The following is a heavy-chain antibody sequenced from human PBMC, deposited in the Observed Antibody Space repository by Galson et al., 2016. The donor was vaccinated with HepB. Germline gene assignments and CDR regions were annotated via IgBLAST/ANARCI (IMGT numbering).Heavy chain of an antibody. CDR2: IIPIFGTT. J-gene: IGHJ6*02. V-gene: IGHV1-69*13. CDR3: VRALREPREVIYYAMDV. CDR1: GGTFSSYP. Sequence: SVKVSCKASGGTFSSYPITWVRQAPGQGLQWMGGIIPIFGTTHYAQNFHGRVMITADEATSTAYMELSSLRFEDTAVYYCVRALREPREVIYYAMDVWGQGTTVTVSS. D-gene: IGHD5-12*01.